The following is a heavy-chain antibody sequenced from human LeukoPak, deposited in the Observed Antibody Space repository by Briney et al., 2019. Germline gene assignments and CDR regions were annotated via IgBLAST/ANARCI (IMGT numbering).Heavy chain of an antibody. Sequence: GGSLRLSCAASGFTVSSNYMSWVRQAPGKGLEWVSVIYSGGSTYYADSVKGRFTISRDDSKNSLYLQMSSLKTEDTAIYYCAKVGGYMSGSDAFDMWGQGTMVTVSS. CDR2: IYSGGST. CDR3: AKVGGYMSGSDAFDM. CDR1: GFTVSSNY. V-gene: IGHV3-66*01. J-gene: IGHJ3*02. D-gene: IGHD3-10*01.